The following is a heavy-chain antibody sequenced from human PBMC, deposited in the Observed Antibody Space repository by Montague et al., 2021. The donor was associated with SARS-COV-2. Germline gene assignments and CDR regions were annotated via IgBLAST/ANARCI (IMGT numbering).Heavy chain of an antibody. D-gene: IGHD6-13*01. CDR2: TYYRSMWKS. J-gene: IGHJ4*02. V-gene: IGHV6-1*01. Sequence: CAISGDSVSSSSATWNWIRQSPSRGLEWLGRTYYRSMWKSDYARSVKSRIAINPDTSKNQFSLQLSSVTPEDTALYYCVRGIEAAGSCDYWGQGTLVTVSS. CDR1: GDSVSSSSAT. CDR3: VRGIEAAGSCDY.